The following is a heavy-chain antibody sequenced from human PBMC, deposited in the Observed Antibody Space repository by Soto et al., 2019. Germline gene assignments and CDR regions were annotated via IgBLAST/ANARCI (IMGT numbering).Heavy chain of an antibody. Sequence: EVQLLESGGGLVQPGGSLRLSCAVSGFTFSSHAMSWVRQAPGKGLECVSSSTGSGDSTYYADSVKGRFTISGDKSKSTLYLQMNSLRAEDTAVYYCAKDLQFSALLSAQSFDYWGQGAQVTVPS. CDR1: GFTFSSHA. D-gene: IGHD6-19*01. CDR2: STGSGDST. V-gene: IGHV3-23*01. J-gene: IGHJ4*02. CDR3: AKDLQFSALLSAQSFDY.